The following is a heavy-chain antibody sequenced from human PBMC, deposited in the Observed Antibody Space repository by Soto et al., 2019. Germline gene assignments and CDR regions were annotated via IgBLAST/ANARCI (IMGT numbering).Heavy chain of an antibody. V-gene: IGHV3-33*01. CDR2: IWYDGSNK. D-gene: IGHD6-13*01. Sequence: GGSLRLSCAASGFTFSSYGMHWVRQAPGKGLEWVAVIWYDGSNKYYADSVKGRFTTSRDNSKNTLYLQMNSLRAEYTAVYYWASKSPGYSSSMGTFDYWGQGTLVTVSS. J-gene: IGHJ4*02. CDR1: GFTFSSYG. CDR3: ASKSPGYSSSMGTFDY.